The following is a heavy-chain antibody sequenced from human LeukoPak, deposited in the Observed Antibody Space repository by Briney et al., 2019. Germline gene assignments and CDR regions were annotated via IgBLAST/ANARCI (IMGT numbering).Heavy chain of an antibody. Sequence: GRSLRLSCAASGFSFSSYWMSWVRQAPGKGLEWVANIKQDGSETYYVGSVGGRFTISRDNAKNSLYLQMNSLRAEDTAVYYCARDKQSGSSLFDYWGQGTLVTVSS. CDR2: IKQDGSET. J-gene: IGHJ4*02. D-gene: IGHD6-13*01. V-gene: IGHV3-7*04. CDR1: GFSFSSYW. CDR3: ARDKQSGSSLFDY.